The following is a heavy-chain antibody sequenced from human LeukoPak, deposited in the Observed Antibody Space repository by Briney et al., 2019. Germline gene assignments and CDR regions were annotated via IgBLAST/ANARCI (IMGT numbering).Heavy chain of an antibody. V-gene: IGHV4-30-2*01. Sequence: PSQTLSLTCAVSGGSINNGGYSWSWIRQPPGKGLEWIGYIYHSESTYYNPSLKNRVTISIDRSKNQLSLNLSSVTAADTAVYYCVRPGYRSAWGGFDYWGQGTLVTVSS. J-gene: IGHJ4*02. CDR1: GGSINNGGYS. D-gene: IGHD6-19*01. CDR3: VRPGYRSAWGGFDY. CDR2: IYHSEST.